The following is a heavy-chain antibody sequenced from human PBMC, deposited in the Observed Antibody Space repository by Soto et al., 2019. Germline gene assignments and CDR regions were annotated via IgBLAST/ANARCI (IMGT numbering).Heavy chain of an antibody. V-gene: IGHV5-51*01. Sequence: EVQLVQSGAEVKKPGESLKISCKGSGYSFTSYWIGWVRQMPGKGLEWMGIIYPGDSDTRYSPSFQGQVTISADKSISTAYLQWSSLKASDTAMYYCARRLGYWGWGRSLDAFDIWGQGTMVTVSS. CDR3: ARRLGYWGWGRSLDAFDI. D-gene: IGHD2-8*02. CDR1: GYSFTSYW. CDR2: IYPGDSDT. J-gene: IGHJ3*02.